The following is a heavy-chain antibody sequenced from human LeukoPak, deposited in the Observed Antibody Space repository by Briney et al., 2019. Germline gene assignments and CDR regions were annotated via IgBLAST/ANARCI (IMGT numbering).Heavy chain of an antibody. CDR2: ISGSGGST. CDR3: AIPRGSSWFYYFDY. Sequence: GGSLRLSCAASGFTFSSYAMSWVRQAPGKGLEWVSAISGSGGSTYYADSVKGRFTISRDNSKNTLYLQMNSLRAEDAAVYYCAIPRGSSWFYYFDYWGQGTLVTVSS. CDR1: GFTFSSYA. V-gene: IGHV3-23*01. J-gene: IGHJ4*02. D-gene: IGHD6-13*01.